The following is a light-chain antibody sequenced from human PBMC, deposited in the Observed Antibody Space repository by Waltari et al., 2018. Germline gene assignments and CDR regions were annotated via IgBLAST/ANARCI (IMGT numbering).Light chain of an antibody. CDR2: KAS. CDR3: QQYNSYSAT. J-gene: IGKJ1*01. V-gene: IGKV1-5*03. Sequence: DIQMTQSPSTLSASVGDGVTITCRASQSISSWLAWYQQKPGKAPKLLIYKASSLESGVPSRFSGSGSGTEFTLTISSLQPDDFATYYCQQYNSYSATFGQGTKVEIK. CDR1: QSISSW.